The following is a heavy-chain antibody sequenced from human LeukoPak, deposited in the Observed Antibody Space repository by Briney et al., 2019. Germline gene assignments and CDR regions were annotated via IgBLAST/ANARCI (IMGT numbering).Heavy chain of an antibody. D-gene: IGHD4/OR15-4a*01. Sequence: GGSLRPSCAASGFTFSDYYMSWVRQAPGKGLEWVSFIYSDNTHYSDSVKGRFTISRDNSKNTLYLQMNSLRAEDTAVYYCARRAGAYSHPYDYWGQGTLVTVSS. V-gene: IGHV3-53*01. CDR2: IYSDNT. J-gene: IGHJ4*02. CDR3: ARRAGAYSHPYDY. CDR1: GFTFSDYY.